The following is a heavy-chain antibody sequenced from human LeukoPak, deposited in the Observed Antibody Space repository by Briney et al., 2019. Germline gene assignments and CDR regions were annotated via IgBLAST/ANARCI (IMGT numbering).Heavy chain of an antibody. D-gene: IGHD1-26*01. CDR3: ARAPEWGKANYYYYMDV. Sequence: ASVKVSCKASGYTFTSYDINWVRQATGQGLEWMGWMNPNSGNTGYAQKSQGRVTMTRNTSISTAYMELSSLRSEDTAVYYCARAPEWGKANYYYYMDVWGKGTTVTVSS. CDR2: MNPNSGNT. V-gene: IGHV1-8*01. CDR1: GYTFTSYD. J-gene: IGHJ6*03.